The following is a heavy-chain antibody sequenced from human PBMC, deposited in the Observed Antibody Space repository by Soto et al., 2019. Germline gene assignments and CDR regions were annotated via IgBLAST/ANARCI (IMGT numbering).Heavy chain of an antibody. Sequence: ASVKVSCKGSVYTFTSYGISWVRQAPGQGLEWMGWISAHNGNTKYAQKIQGRVTMTTDTSTSTAYMELRSLTSDDTAVYYCARDGPPMDYWGQGTLVTVS. V-gene: IGHV1-18*01. D-gene: IGHD2-2*01. CDR3: ARDGPPMDY. CDR2: ISAHNGNT. J-gene: IGHJ4*02. CDR1: VYTFTSYG.